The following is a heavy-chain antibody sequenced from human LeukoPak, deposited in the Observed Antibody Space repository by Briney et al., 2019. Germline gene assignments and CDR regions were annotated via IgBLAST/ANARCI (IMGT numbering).Heavy chain of an antibody. D-gene: IGHD6-13*01. CDR2: ISGSGGST. V-gene: IGHV3-23*01. J-gene: IGHJ5*02. Sequence: GGSLRLSCAASGFTFSSYAMSWVRQAPGKGLEWVSAISGSGGSTYYADSVKGRFTISRDNSKNTLYLQMNSLRAEDTAVYYCAKDHGSSSWYRGYDWFDPWGQGTLVTVSS. CDR1: GFTFSSYA. CDR3: AKDHGSSSWYRGYDWFDP.